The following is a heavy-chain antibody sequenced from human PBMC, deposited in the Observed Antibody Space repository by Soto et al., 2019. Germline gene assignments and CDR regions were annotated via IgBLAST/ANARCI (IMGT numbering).Heavy chain of an antibody. Sequence: QVQLVQSGAEVMKPGASVKVSCKASGYTFISYGINWVRQAPGQGLEWMGWISAYNGNTNYAQKLQGRVTMTTDTCTSTAYMELRSLRSDDTAVYYCARDFRAGIYYGSGSSIDYWGQGTLVTVSS. V-gene: IGHV1-18*01. D-gene: IGHD3-10*01. CDR1: GYTFISYG. CDR2: ISAYNGNT. J-gene: IGHJ4*02. CDR3: ARDFRAGIYYGSGSSIDY.